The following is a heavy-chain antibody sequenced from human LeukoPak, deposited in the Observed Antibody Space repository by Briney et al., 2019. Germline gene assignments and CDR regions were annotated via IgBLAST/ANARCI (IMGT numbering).Heavy chain of an antibody. CDR3: AKDPNFSSGWYLADY. Sequence: GGSLRLXCAASGFPFSWVRQAPGKGLEWVSSITSSGDKTYYADSVKGQFTVSRDNSKKTVDLQMNSLRAEDTALYYCAKDPNFSSGWYLADYWGQGTLVTVSS. V-gene: IGHV3-23*01. D-gene: IGHD6-19*01. CDR2: ITSSGDKT. J-gene: IGHJ4*02. CDR1: GFPF.